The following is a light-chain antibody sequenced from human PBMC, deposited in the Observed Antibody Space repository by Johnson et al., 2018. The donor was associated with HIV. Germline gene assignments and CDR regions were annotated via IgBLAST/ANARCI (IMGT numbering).Light chain of an antibody. Sequence: QSALTQPPSVSAAPGQKVTISCSGSSSNIGNNYVSWYQQLPGTAPKLLIYDNNKRPSGIPDRFSGSKSGTSATLGITGLQNGDEADYYCGTWDSSLSAGPYVFGTGTKVTVL. CDR2: DNN. V-gene: IGLV1-51*01. CDR3: GTWDSSLSAGPYV. CDR1: SSNIGNNY. J-gene: IGLJ1*01.